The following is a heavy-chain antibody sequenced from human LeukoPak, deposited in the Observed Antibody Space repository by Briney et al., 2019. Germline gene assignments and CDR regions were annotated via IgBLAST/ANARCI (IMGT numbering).Heavy chain of an antibody. D-gene: IGHD2-2*01. CDR2: IYYSGST. J-gene: IGHJ4*02. CDR3: AREGDGYCSSTSCPYYFDY. CDR1: GGSISSSSYY. Sequence: SETLSLTCTVSGGSISSSSYYWGWIRQPPGKGLEWIGSIYYSGSTYYNPSLKSRVTMSVDTSKNQFSLKLSSVTAADTAVYYCAREGDGYCSSTSCPYYFDYWGQGTLVTVSS. V-gene: IGHV4-39*07.